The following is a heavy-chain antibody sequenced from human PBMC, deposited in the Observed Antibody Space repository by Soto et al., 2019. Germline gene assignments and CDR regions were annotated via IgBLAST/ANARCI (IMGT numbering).Heavy chain of an antibody. CDR2: IYYSGST. D-gene: IGHD3-3*01. J-gene: IGHJ4*02. CDR3: ASLKNLKMYYDLYYFDY. Sequence: SETLSLTCTVSGGSISSYYWSWIRQPPGKGLEWIGYIYYSGSTNYNPSLKSRVTISVDTSKNQFSLKLSSVTAADTAVYYCASLKNLKMYYDLYYFDYWGQGTLVTVSS. CDR1: GGSISSYY. V-gene: IGHV4-59*08.